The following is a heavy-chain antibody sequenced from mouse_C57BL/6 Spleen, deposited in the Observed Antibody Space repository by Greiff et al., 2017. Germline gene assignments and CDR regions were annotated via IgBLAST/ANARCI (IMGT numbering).Heavy chain of an antibody. CDR2: IYPGNSDT. D-gene: IGHD1-1*01. CDR3: ARAPPYCYGSSPWFAY. J-gene: IGHJ3*01. Sequence: VQLQQSGTVLARPGASVKMSCKTSGYTFTSYWMHWVKQRPGQGLEWIGAIYPGNSDTSYNQKFKGKAKLTAVTAASTAYKELSSLTNEDSAVYYCARAPPYCYGSSPWFAYWGQGTLLTVSA. V-gene: IGHV1-5*01. CDR1: GYTFTSYW.